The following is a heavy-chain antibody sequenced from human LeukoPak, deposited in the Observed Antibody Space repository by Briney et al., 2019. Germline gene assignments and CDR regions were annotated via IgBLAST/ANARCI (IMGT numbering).Heavy chain of an antibody. D-gene: IGHD3-22*01. CDR3: ARVLRDIGGYYDY. CDR1: GFTFSNYA. J-gene: IGHJ4*02. Sequence: GGSLRLSCAASGFTFSNYALHWVRQAPGKGLEYVSAISINGDNTYYANSVKGRFTISRDNSKNTLYLQMGSLRAEDMAVYYCARVLRDIGGYYDYWGQGTLVTVSS. V-gene: IGHV3-64*01. CDR2: ISINGDNT.